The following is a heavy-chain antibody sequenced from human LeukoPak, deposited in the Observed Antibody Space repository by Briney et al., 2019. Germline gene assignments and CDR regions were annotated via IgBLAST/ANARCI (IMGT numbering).Heavy chain of an antibody. V-gene: IGHV4-59*08. CDR1: GGSIISYY. CDR2: IYYSGST. D-gene: IGHD2-2*01. J-gene: IGHJ4*02. CDR3: ARHRGYCSSTSCYFFSYYFDY. Sequence: SETLSLTCTVSGGSIISYYWSWIRQPPGKGLEWLGYIYYSGSTNYNPSLKSRVTISVDTSKNQFSLKLSSVTAADTAVYYCARHRGYCSSTSCYFFSYYFDYWGQGTLVTVSS.